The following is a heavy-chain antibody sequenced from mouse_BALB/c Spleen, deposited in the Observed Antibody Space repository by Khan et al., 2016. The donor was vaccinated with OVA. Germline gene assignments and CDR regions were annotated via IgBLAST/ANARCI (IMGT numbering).Heavy chain of an antibody. CDR2: IWGDGNT. D-gene: IGHD1-1*01. CDR1: GFSLDSFG. Sequence: QVQLKQSGPGLVAPSESLSITCTVSGFSLDSFGVNWVRQPPGKGLEWLGVIWGDGNTNYHSGLKSRLTINKDNSKSQVFLKLNSLQTYDTATYYCAKITTRYYAMDAWGQGTSVTVSS. J-gene: IGHJ4*01. CDR3: AKITTRYYAMDA. V-gene: IGHV2-3*01.